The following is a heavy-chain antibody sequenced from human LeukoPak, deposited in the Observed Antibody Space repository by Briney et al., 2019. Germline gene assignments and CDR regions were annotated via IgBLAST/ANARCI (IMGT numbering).Heavy chain of an antibody. CDR1: GFIFSDYA. CDR2: ISYDGRDK. J-gene: IGHJ4*02. V-gene: IGHV3-30*04. Sequence: GRSLRLSCAASGFIFSDYAIHWVRQAPGKGLDWVAVISYDGRDKYFTDSVKGRFTLSRDNSKNTLFLQMNSLRVEDTAVYYCERDNAEAFDYWGQGTLVTVSS. CDR3: ERDNAEAFDY.